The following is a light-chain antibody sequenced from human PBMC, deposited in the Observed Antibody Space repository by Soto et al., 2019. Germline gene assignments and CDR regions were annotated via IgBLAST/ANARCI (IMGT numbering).Light chain of an antibody. CDR3: QQYNTYPT. J-gene: IGKJ1*01. V-gene: IGKV3-20*01. Sequence: EIVLTQSPGTLSLSQGERATLSCRASQSVSSSYLAWYQQKPGQAPRLLIYGASSRATGIPDRFSGSGSGTEFTLTISSLQSDDFATYYCQQYNTYPTFGQGTKVDIK. CDR2: GAS. CDR1: QSVSSSY.